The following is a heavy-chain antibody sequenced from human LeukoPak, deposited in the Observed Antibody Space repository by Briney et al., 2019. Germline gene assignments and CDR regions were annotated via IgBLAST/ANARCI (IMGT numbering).Heavy chain of an antibody. CDR3: ARGGSYYDFWSGYYDYYYYMDV. CDR2: IYDSGST. CDR1: GGSISSYY. J-gene: IGHJ6*03. D-gene: IGHD3-3*01. Sequence: SETLSLTCSVSGGSISSYYWSWIRQPPGKGLEWIGYIYDSGSTSYNPSLQSRVTISIDTSKNQFPLRLTSVTAADTAVYYCARGGSYYDFWSGYYDYYYYMDVWGKGTTVTVSS. V-gene: IGHV4-59*01.